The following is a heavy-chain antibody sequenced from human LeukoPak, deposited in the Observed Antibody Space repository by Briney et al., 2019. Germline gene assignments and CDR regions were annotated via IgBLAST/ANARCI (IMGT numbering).Heavy chain of an antibody. Sequence: ASVKVSCKASGYTFTGYYMHWVRQAPGQGLEWMGWINPNSGGTNSAQKFQGRVTMTRDTSISTAYMELRSLRSDDTAVYYCARGDYFDSSGYSGASLFDYWGQGTLVTVSS. CDR3: ARGDYFDSSGYSGASLFDY. J-gene: IGHJ4*02. D-gene: IGHD3-22*01. CDR1: GYTFTGYY. CDR2: INPNSGGT. V-gene: IGHV1-2*02.